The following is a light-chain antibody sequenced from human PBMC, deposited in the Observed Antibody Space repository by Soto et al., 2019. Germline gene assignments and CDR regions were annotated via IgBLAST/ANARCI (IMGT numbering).Light chain of an antibody. V-gene: IGKV4-1*01. Sequence: DIVMTQSPDSLAVSLGERATINCKCSQSVLYSSNNKNYLAWYQQKPGQPPKLLIYWASTRESGVPDRFSGSGPGTEFTPTISSLQAEDVAVCYCQQYYSTPWTFGQGTKVEIK. CDR2: WAS. J-gene: IGKJ1*01. CDR1: QSVLYSSNNKNY. CDR3: QQYYSTPWT.